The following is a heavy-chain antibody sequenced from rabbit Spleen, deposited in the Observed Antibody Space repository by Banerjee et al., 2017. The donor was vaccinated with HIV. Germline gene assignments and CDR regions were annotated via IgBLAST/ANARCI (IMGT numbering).Heavy chain of an antibody. J-gene: IGHJ6*01. Sequence: QEQLVEAGGGLGQPGGSLKLSCTASGFSFSDKAVMCWVRQASGKGLEWIACINAITGKAVYASWAKGRFTFSKTSSTTVTLQMTSLTAADTATYFCARDLDAVIGWNFAWWGPGTLVTVS. D-gene: IGHD1-1*01. CDR1: GFSFSDKAV. V-gene: IGHV1S45*01. CDR2: INAITGKA. CDR3: ARDLDAVIGWNFAW.